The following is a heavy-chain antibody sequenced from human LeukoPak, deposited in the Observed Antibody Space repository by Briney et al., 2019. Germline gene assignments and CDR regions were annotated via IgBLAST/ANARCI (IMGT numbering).Heavy chain of an antibody. CDR1: GFSLSTSGMC. Sequence: SGPTLVNPTQTLTLTCTFSGFSLSTSGMCVSWIRQPPGKALEWLALIDWDDDKYYSTSLKTRLTISKDTSKNQVVLTMTNMDPVDTATCYCARIQGYSNYYYYYGMDVWGQGTTVTVSS. CDR3: ARIQGYSNYYYYYGMDV. V-gene: IGHV2-70*01. J-gene: IGHJ6*02. D-gene: IGHD4-11*01. CDR2: IDWDDDK.